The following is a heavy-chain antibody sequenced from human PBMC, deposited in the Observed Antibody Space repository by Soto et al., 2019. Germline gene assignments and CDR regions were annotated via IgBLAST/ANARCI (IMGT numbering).Heavy chain of an antibody. J-gene: IGHJ1*01. CDR1: GGSFSGDY. CDR2: INHSGST. D-gene: IGHD2-15*01. CDR3: AGGYCSGGSCYSGYFQH. V-gene: IGHV4-34*01. Sequence: SETLSLTCAVYGGSFSGDYWSWIRQPPGKGLEWIGEINHSGSTNYNPSLKSRVTISVDTSKNQFSLKLSSVTAADTAVYYCAGGYCSGGSCYSGYFQHWGQGTLVTVSS.